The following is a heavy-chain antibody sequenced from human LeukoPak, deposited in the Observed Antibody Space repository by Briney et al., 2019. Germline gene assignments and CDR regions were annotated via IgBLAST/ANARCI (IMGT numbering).Heavy chain of an antibody. CDR1: GFTFSSYG. V-gene: IGHV3-30*03. Sequence: GGSLRLSCAASGFTFSSYGMHWVRQAPGKGLEWVAVISYDGSNKYYADSVKGRFTISRDNSKNTLYLQMNSLRAEDTAVYYCAALSYDILTGDDYWGQGTLVTVSS. CDR3: AALSYDILTGDDY. CDR2: ISYDGSNK. J-gene: IGHJ4*02. D-gene: IGHD3-9*01.